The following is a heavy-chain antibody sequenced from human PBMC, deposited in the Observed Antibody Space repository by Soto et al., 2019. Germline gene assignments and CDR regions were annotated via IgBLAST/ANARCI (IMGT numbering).Heavy chain of an antibody. CDR3: AKRRGMGTTGAFDI. D-gene: IGHD1-26*01. CDR1: GFTFSSYA. V-gene: IGHV3-23*01. Sequence: VGSLRLSCAASGFTFSSYAMTWVRQSAGKGLEWVSGISGSGGSTYNADSVKGRFTISRDNSKNTLYLQMNRLRAEDTAVYHCAKRRGMGTTGAFDIWGQGTMVTVSS. J-gene: IGHJ3*02. CDR2: ISGSGGST.